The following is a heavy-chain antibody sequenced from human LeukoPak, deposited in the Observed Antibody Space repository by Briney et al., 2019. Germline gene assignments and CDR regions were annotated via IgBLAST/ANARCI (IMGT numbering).Heavy chain of an antibody. Sequence: ASVKVSCKASGYTFTSRYMHWVRPAPGQGLEWMGIINPSGGSTSYAQKFQGRVTMTRDTSTSTVYMELSSLRSEDTAVYYCARTYYYDSIGYYNWFDLWGQGTLVTVSS. CDR2: INPSGGST. D-gene: IGHD3-22*01. J-gene: IGHJ5*01. CDR3: ARTYYYDSIGYYNWFDL. V-gene: IGHV1-46*01. CDR1: GYTFTSRY.